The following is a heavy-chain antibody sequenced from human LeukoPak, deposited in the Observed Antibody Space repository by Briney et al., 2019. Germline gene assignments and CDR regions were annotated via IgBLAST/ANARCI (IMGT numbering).Heavy chain of an antibody. CDR2: ISYDGSNK. Sequence: GGSLRFSCAASGFTFSSYAMHWVRQAPGKGLEWVAVISYDGSNKYYADSVKGRFTISRDNSKNTLYLQMNSLRAEDTAVNYCAREIAAAEDYYYGMDVWGQGTTVTVSS. J-gene: IGHJ6*02. CDR3: AREIAAAEDYYYGMDV. V-gene: IGHV3-30-3*01. CDR1: GFTFSSYA. D-gene: IGHD6-13*01.